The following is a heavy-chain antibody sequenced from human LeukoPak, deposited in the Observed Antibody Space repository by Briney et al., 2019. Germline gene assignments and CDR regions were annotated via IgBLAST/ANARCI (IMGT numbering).Heavy chain of an antibody. D-gene: IGHD4-17*01. Sequence: GGSLRLSCEASGFTFTTYSMTWVRQAPGKGLEWVSIISSCSSAIFSADALKGRFTISRDDAKNLLYLDMNSLRAEDTAVYYCARGPTAVTRHFDFWGQGTLVTVSS. J-gene: IGHJ4*02. CDR3: ARGPTAVTRHFDF. V-gene: IGHV3-21*01. CDR1: GFTFTTYS. CDR2: ISSCSSAI.